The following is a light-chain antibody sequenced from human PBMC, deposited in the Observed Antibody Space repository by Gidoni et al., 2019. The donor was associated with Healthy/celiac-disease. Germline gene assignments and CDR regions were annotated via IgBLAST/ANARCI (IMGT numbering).Light chain of an antibody. CDR1: QSISSY. J-gene: IGKJ4*01. V-gene: IGKV1-39*01. Sequence: DIQMTQSPSSLSASVGDRVTITCRASQSISSYSNWYQQNLGKAPQLLIYAVSSLQSRVPSRFSGSGSGTDFNLTISSLQPEDFETYYCQQSDSTPRALTFGGGTKVEIK. CDR3: QQSDSTPRALT. CDR2: AVS.